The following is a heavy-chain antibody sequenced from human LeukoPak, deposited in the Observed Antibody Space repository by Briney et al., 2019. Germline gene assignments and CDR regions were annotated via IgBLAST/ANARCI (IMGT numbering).Heavy chain of an antibody. D-gene: IGHD5-24*01. J-gene: IGHJ4*02. CDR3: AKDRWLQGYFDY. V-gene: IGHV3-9*01. CDR1: GFTFDDYT. CDR2: ISWNSGSI. Sequence: PGGSLRLSCAASGFTFDDYTMHWVRQAPGKGLEWVSGISWNSGSIGYADSVKGRFTISRDNAKNTLYLQMNSLRAEDTAVYYCAKDRWLQGYFDYWGQGTLVTVSS.